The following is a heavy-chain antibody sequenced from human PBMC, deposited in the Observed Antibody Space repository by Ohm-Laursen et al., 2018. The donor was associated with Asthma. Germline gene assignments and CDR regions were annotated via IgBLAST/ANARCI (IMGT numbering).Heavy chain of an antibody. J-gene: IGHJ4*02. CDR3: AREGYCSGGSCYFDY. Sequence: SLRLSCAASGFTFSSYGMHWVRQAPGKGLEWVAVIWYDGSNKYYADSVKGRFTISRDNSKNTLYLQMNSLRAEDTAVYYCAREGYCSGGSCYFDYWGQGTLVTVSS. D-gene: IGHD2-15*01. CDR2: IWYDGSNK. V-gene: IGHV3-33*01. CDR1: GFTFSSYG.